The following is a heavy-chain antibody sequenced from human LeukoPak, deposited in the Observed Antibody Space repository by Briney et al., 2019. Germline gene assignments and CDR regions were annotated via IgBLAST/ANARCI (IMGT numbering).Heavy chain of an antibody. Sequence: GESLTIYVKGSGYSFTSYWIGWVRQMPGKGLEWMGVIYPGDSDTSYNPSFQGQVTISADKSISTAYLQWSSLKASDTAMYYCARPALGGPTVYWGQETLVTVSS. CDR2: IYPGDSDT. CDR1: GYSFTSYW. D-gene: IGHD2-15*01. V-gene: IGHV5-51*01. CDR3: ARPALGGPTVY. J-gene: IGHJ4*02.